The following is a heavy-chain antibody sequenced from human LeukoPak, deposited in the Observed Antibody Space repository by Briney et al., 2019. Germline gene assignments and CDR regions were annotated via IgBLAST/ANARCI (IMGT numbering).Heavy chain of an antibody. V-gene: IGHV3-48*01. CDR3: AREPTYTSTWYTSCDY. Sequence: PGGSLRLSCAASGFTFSNYNMNWVRQAPGKGLEWVSYITGSSSTIYYADSVEGRFTISRDNAKNSLYLQMNSLRAEDTAVYYCAREPTYTSTWYTSCDYWGQGILVTVSS. J-gene: IGHJ4*02. D-gene: IGHD6-13*01. CDR2: ITGSSSTI. CDR1: GFTFSNYN.